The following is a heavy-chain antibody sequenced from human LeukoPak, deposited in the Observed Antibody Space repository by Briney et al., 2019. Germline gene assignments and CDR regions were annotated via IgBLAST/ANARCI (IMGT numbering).Heavy chain of an antibody. V-gene: IGHV3-7*01. Sequence: HPGGSLRLSCAASGFTFYSYWMSWVRQAPGKGLEWVANIKQDGNEKYYVDSVKDRFTISRDNAKNSLYLQMNSLRAEDTAVYYCARDPLTQNDYWGQGTLVAVSS. CDR2: IKQDGNEK. CDR1: GFTFYSYW. CDR3: ARDPLTQNDY. J-gene: IGHJ4*02. D-gene: IGHD1-14*01.